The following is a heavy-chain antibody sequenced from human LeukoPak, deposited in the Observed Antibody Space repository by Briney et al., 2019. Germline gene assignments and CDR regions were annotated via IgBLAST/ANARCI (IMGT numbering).Heavy chain of an antibody. CDR2: ISNTGGRT. Sequence: GGSLRLSCAASGFAFSSYAMSWVRQAPGKGLEYVSGISNTGGRTYYADSVRGRFTISRDNSKNTVYLQMNSLRAEDTAVYYCAKDCCGSSLFDYWGQGTLVTVSS. D-gene: IGHD2-21*01. CDR3: AKDCCGSSLFDY. CDR1: GFAFSSYA. V-gene: IGHV3-23*01. J-gene: IGHJ4*02.